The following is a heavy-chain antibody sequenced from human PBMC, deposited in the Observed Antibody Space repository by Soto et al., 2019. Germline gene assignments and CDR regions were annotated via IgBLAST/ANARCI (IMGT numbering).Heavy chain of an antibody. D-gene: IGHD6-13*01. CDR2: IVPIYRTA. CDR3: VRDSGAKLSSS. CDR1: GGTFSSYR. Sequence: SVKVSCKASGGTFSSYRINWVRQAPGQGLEWVGGIVPIYRTADYAQKFQGRVTITADESARTSYMELHSLKSQDTAVYYCVRDSGAKLSSSWGQGTLVTVSS. J-gene: IGHJ4*02. V-gene: IGHV1-69*13.